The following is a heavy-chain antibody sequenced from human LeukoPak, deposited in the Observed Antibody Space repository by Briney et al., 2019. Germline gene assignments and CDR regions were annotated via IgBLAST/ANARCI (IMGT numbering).Heavy chain of an antibody. J-gene: IGHJ4*02. CDR2: ISSSSSYI. CDR1: GFTFSSYS. Sequence: GGSLRLSCAASGFTFSSYSMNWVRQAPGKGLEWVSSISSSSSYIYYADSVKGRFTISRDNSKNTLYLQMNSLRAEDTAVYYCARDQRLAYFDYWGQGTLVTVSS. V-gene: IGHV3-21*01. D-gene: IGHD6-25*01. CDR3: ARDQRLAYFDY.